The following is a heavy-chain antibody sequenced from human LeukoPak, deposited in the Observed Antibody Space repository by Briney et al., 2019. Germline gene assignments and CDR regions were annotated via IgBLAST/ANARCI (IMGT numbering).Heavy chain of an antibody. CDR3: AKDQYDILTGYYGH. CDR1: GFTFDDYA. V-gene: IGHV3-9*03. D-gene: IGHD3-9*01. CDR2: ISWNSGSI. J-gene: IGHJ4*02. Sequence: GGSLRLSCAASGFTFDDYAMHWVRQAPGKGLEWVSGISWNSGSIGYADSVKGRFTISRDNAKNPLYLQMNSLRAEDMALYYCAKDQYDILTGYYGHWGQGTLVTVSS.